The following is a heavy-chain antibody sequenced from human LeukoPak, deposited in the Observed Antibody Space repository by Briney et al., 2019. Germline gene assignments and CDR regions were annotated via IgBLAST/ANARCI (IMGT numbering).Heavy chain of an antibody. J-gene: IGHJ4*02. D-gene: IGHD3-16*02. CDR3: AREGELSRDFDY. V-gene: IGHV1-24*01. CDR2: FDPEDGET. Sequence: ASVKVSCKVSGYTLTELSMHWVRQAPGKGLEWMGGFDPEDGETIYAQKFQGRVTMTTDTSTSTAYMELRSLRSDDTAAYYCAREGELSRDFDYWGQGTLVTVSS. CDR1: GYTLTELS.